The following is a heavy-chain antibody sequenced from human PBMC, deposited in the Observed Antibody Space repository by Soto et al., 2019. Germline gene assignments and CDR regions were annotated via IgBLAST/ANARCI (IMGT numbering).Heavy chain of an antibody. CDR3: AKVTSARVFYFGLDV. J-gene: IGHJ6*02. V-gene: IGHV3-23*01. D-gene: IGHD2-2*01. CDR2: ISGSAGRT. CDR1: GFTFSSYA. Sequence: GSLRLSCAASGFTFSSYAMSWGRQAPWKGLEWVSIISGSAGRTYYADSVKGRFTVSRDNSKNTLYPQMNSLRAEDTAVYYCAKVTSARVFYFGLDVWGQGTTVTVSS.